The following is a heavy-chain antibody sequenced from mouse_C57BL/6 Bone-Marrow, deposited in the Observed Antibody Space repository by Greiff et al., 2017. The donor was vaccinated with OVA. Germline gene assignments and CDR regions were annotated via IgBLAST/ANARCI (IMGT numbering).Heavy chain of an antibody. V-gene: IGHV14-4*01. CDR1: GFNIKDDY. CDR2: IDPENGDT. Sequence: EVQLQQSGAELVRPGASVKLSCTASGFNIKDDYMHWVKQRPEQGLEWIGWIDPENGDTEYASKFQGKATITADTSTNTAYLQISSLTAEDTAVYYCTRTTVVADFDYWGQGTTLTVSS. D-gene: IGHD1-1*01. J-gene: IGHJ2*01. CDR3: TRTTVVADFDY.